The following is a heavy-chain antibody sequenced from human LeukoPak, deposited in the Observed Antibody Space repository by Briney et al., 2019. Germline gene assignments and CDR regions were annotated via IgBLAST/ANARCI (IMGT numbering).Heavy chain of an antibody. V-gene: IGHV3-30*03. D-gene: IGHD6-19*01. J-gene: IGHJ4*02. CDR3: ARVRSGGWYVADY. CDR2: ISYDGSNK. Sequence: GGSLRLSCAASGFTFSSYGMHWVRQAPGKGLEWVAVISYDGSNKYYADSVKGRFTISRDNSKNTLYLQMNSLRAEDTAVYFCARVRSGGWYVADYWGQGTLVTVSS. CDR1: GFTFSSYG.